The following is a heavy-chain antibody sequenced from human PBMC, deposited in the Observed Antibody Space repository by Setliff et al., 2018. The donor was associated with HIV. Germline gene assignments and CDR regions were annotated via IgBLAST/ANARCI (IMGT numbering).Heavy chain of an antibody. J-gene: IGHJ4*02. D-gene: IGHD1-26*01. Sequence: LSLTCAAFGYSINSGNYWGWIRQPPGQGLEWVGSSYHTGSTYYNPSLKSGVTMSVDTSKNQSSLKVSSVTAAETAVYYCARHVTGAAYWNFFDYWGQGTLVTVSS. CDR3: ARHVTGAAYWNFFDY. V-gene: IGHV4-38-2*01. CDR1: GYSINSGNY. CDR2: SYHTGST.